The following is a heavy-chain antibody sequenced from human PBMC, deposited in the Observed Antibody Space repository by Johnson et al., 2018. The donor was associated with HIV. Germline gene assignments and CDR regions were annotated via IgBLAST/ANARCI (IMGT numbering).Heavy chain of an antibody. CDR3: AKDVSVVTPSGSFDI. J-gene: IGHJ3*02. D-gene: IGHD4-23*01. Sequence: QVQLVESGGGLVQPGRSLRLSCAASGFTFSSYAIHWVRQAPGKGLEWVAVISYDGRNKYYADSVKGRVTISRDDSKNTLYLRLNSLRPEDSAVYYCAKDVSVVTPSGSFDIWGQGTRVTVSS. V-gene: IGHV3-30*04. CDR1: GFTFSSYA. CDR2: ISYDGRNK.